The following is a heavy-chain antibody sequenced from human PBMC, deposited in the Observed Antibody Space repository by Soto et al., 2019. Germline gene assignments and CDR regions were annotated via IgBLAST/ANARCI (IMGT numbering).Heavy chain of an antibody. CDR3: ERGSSSSYYYYYMDV. J-gene: IGHJ6*03. CDR2: IYPGDSDT. V-gene: IGHV5-51*01. CDR1: GYSFTSYW. D-gene: IGHD6-6*01. Sequence: GESLKISCKGSGYSFTSYWIGWVRQMPGKGLEWMGIIYPGDSDTRYSPSFQGQVTISADKSISTAYLQWSSLKASDTAMYYCERGSSSSYYYYYMDVWGKGTTVTVSS.